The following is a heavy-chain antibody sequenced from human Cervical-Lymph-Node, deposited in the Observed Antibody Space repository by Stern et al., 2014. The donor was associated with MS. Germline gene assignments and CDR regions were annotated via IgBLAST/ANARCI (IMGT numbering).Heavy chain of an antibody. CDR3: ARDTITYYDILTGLNARGFDP. J-gene: IGHJ5*02. D-gene: IGHD3-9*01. CDR1: GYTFTDYY. V-gene: IGHV1-2*02. Sequence: QVQLGQSGAEVEQPGASVKVSCKASGYTFTDYYMHWVRQAPGQGLEWMGWINPNRGDTNFAQKFQGRVTMTRDTSITTAYMELSRLRSDDTAVYYCARDTITYYDILTGLNARGFDPWGQGTLVTVSS. CDR2: INPNRGDT.